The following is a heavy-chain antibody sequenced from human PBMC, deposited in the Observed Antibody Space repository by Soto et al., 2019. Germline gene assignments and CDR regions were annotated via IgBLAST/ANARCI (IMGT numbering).Heavy chain of an antibody. CDR3: AREGRLHWFES. J-gene: IGHJ5*01. CDR1: GDSIKTETW. CDR2: IKHTGDA. V-gene: IGHV4-4*02. Sequence: QVHLQESGPGLVKPSETLSLTCSVSGDSIKTETWWSWLRQLPGTGLEWIGEIKHTGDANANPALRSGVSMSVDRTTNQFFLNLRPVSAADTAVYFSAREGRLHWFESWGQGTLVTVSS.